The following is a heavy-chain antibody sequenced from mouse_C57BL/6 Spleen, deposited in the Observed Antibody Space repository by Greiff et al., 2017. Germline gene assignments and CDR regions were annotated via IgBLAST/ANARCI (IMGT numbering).Heavy chain of an antibody. Sequence: QVQLQQPGAELVRPGSSVKLSCKASGYTFTSYWMHWVKQRPIQGLEWIGNIDPSDSDTHYNQKFKDKATLTVDKSSSTAYMQLSSLTSEDSAVYYGARRGDDGSSYELDYFDYWGKGTTRTVSS. D-gene: IGHD1-1*01. J-gene: IGHJ2*01. V-gene: IGHV1-52*01. CDR1: GYTFTSYW. CDR2: IDPSDSDT. CDR3: ARRGDDGSSYELDYFDY.